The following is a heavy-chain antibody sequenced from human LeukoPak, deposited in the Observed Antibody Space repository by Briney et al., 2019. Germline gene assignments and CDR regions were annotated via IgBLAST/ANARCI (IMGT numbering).Heavy chain of an antibody. Sequence: PSQTLSLTCTVSGGSIISGGHYWRWLRQHPEKGLEWIGYVYYSGSTYYNPSLKSRVTVSVDTSKSQFSLKLISVTAADTAVYACARYDSGGYYYIWGQGIQVTVSS. CDR1: GGSIISGGHY. J-gene: IGHJ4*02. V-gene: IGHV4-31*03. CDR3: ARYDSGGYYYI. CDR2: VYYSGST. D-gene: IGHD3-22*01.